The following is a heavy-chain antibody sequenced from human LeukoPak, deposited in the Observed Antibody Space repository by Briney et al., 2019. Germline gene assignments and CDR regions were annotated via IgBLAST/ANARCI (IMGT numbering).Heavy chain of an antibody. J-gene: IGHJ4*02. D-gene: IGHD3-9*01. CDR2: IYYSGST. V-gene: IGHV4-39*07. CDR1: GGSISSSSYY. CDR3: ARESGYYDILTGPLGYYFDY. Sequence: SETLSLTCTVSGGSISSSSYYWGWIRQPPGEGLEWIGSIYYSGSTYYNPSLKSRVTISVDTSKNQFSLKLSSVTAADTAVYYCARESGYYDILTGPLGYYFDYWGQGTLVTVSS.